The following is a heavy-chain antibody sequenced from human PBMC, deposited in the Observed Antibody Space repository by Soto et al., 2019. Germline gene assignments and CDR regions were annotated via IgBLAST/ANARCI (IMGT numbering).Heavy chain of an antibody. D-gene: IGHD4-17*01. J-gene: IGHJ4*02. Sequence: SETLSLTYTVSGVSVSSASLYWAWIRRPPWKGLEWIGFISYSGTTNYNPSLKSRVTISVDTSRSQISLMVSSLTAADTALYYCARGATVTQYDYWGQGTLVTVSS. CDR2: ISYSGTT. CDR1: GVSVSSASLY. CDR3: ARGATVTQYDY. V-gene: IGHV4-61*01.